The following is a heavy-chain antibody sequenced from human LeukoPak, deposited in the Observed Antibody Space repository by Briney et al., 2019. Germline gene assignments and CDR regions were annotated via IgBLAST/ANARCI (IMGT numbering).Heavy chain of an antibody. CDR3: ARVDYYGSGSYYNFDY. V-gene: IGHV1-3*01. D-gene: IGHD3-10*01. CDR1: GYTFTSYG. J-gene: IGHJ4*02. Sequence: GASVKVSCKASGYTFTSYGISWVRQAPGQGLEWMGWINAGNGNTKYSRKFQGRVTITRDTSASTAYMELSSLRSEDTAVYYCARVDYYGSGSYYNFDYWGQGTLVTVSS. CDR2: INAGNGNT.